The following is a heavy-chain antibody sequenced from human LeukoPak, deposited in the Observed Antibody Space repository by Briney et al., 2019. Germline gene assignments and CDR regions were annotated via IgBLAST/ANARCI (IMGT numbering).Heavy chain of an antibody. CDR3: AKTRDIVVVVAAPFDY. J-gene: IGHJ4*02. Sequence: PGGSLRLSCAASGFTFSSYARSWVRQAPGKGLEWVSGISGSGGSTYNADSVKGRFTISRDNSKNTLYLQMSSLRAEDTAVYYCAKTRDIVVVVAAPFDYWGQGTLVTVSS. CDR1: GFTFSSYA. D-gene: IGHD2-15*01. CDR2: ISGSGGST. V-gene: IGHV3-23*01.